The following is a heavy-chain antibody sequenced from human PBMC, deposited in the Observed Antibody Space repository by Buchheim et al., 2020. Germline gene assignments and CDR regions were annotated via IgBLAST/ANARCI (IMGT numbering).Heavy chain of an antibody. Sequence: QVQLVQSGAEVKKPGSSVKVSCKASGGTFSSYAISWVRQAPGQGLEWMGGIIPIFGTANYAQKFQGRVTITADESTRTAYMELSSLRSEDTAVYYCAREDIVLVPAAMAYYYYGMDVWGQGTT. CDR3: AREDIVLVPAAMAYYYYGMDV. V-gene: IGHV1-69*12. D-gene: IGHD2-2*01. CDR1: GGTFSSYA. CDR2: IIPIFGTA. J-gene: IGHJ6*02.